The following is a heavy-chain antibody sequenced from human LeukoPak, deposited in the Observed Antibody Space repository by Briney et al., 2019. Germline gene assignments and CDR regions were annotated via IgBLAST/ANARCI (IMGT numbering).Heavy chain of an antibody. CDR3: ARGSYQPDY. J-gene: IGHJ4*02. D-gene: IGHD1-26*01. Sequence: GRSLRLSCAASGFTFSSYWMHWVRQAPGKGLVWVSLINTDGSSTRYADSVKGRFTISRDNAKNTLYLQMNSLRAEDTAVYYCARGSYQPDYWGQGTLVTVSS. CDR2: INTDGSST. CDR1: GFTFSSYW. V-gene: IGHV3-74*01.